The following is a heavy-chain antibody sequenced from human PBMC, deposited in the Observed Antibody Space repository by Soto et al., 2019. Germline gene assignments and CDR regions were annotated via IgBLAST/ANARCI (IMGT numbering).Heavy chain of an antibody. D-gene: IGHD5-12*01. Sequence: QVQLQQWGAGLLKSSETLSLTCAVYGGSFSGYYWSWIRQPPGKGLEWIGEINHSGGTNDNPSLKSRVTISVDTSKNQFSLKLSSVTAADTAVYYCARFSGYDSNWFDPWGQGTLVTVSS. CDR1: GGSFSGYY. CDR3: ARFSGYDSNWFDP. CDR2: INHSGGT. V-gene: IGHV4-34*01. J-gene: IGHJ5*02.